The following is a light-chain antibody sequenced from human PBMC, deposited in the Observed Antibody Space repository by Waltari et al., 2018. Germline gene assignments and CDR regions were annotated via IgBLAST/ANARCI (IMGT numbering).Light chain of an antibody. Sequence: DIQMTQSPSSLSASVGDRVTITCRASQSIRSYLNWYQQKPGKAPKLRIYAASSLQSGGPSMFSGSGSGTDFTLTISSLQPEDFATYYCQQSYSTPGTFGQGTKVEIK. J-gene: IGKJ1*01. CDR2: AAS. CDR3: QQSYSTPGT. V-gene: IGKV1-39*01. CDR1: QSIRSY.